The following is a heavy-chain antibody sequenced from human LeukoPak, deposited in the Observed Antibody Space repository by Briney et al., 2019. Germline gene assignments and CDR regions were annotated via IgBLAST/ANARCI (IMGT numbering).Heavy chain of an antibody. CDR3: AKDGRSGAPFDR. J-gene: IGHJ4*02. CDR2: ITGGSGST. Sequence: QTGGSLRLSCVASGFTVYNFAMSWVRQAPGKGLEWVSLITGGSGSTDYADSVKGRFTISRDNSKNTLYLQMNSLRVEDTATYYCAKDGRSGAPFDRWGQGTVLTVSS. V-gene: IGHV3-23*01. D-gene: IGHD3-3*01. CDR1: GFTVYNFA.